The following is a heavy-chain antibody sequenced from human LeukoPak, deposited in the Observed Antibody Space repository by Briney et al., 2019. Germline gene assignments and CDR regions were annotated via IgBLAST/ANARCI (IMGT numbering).Heavy chain of an antibody. V-gene: IGHV4-59*08. D-gene: IGHD3-22*01. CDR1: GGSISSYY. J-gene: IGHJ3*02. CDR3: ASHYYDSREHHDAFDI. CDR2: IYYSGST. Sequence: SETLSLTCTVSGGSISSYYWSWIRQPPGKGLEWIGYIYYSGSTNYNPSLKSRVTISVDTSKNKFSLKLSSVTAADTAVYYCASHYYDSREHHDAFDIWGQGTMVTVPS.